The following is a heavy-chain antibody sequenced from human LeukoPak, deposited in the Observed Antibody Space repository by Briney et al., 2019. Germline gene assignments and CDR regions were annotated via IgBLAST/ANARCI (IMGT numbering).Heavy chain of an antibody. V-gene: IGHV3-53*04. CDR3: ARGGTAGYSSGRIDY. CDR2: IYSAGNT. D-gene: IGHD6-19*01. J-gene: IGHJ4*02. Sequence: GGSLRLSCVASGLTVSSNYMSWVRQAPGKGLEWVSVIYSAGNTYYADSVKGRFTISRHNSENTLYLQMNSLRVEDTAVYYCARGGTAGYSSGRIDYWGQGTLVTVSS. CDR1: GLTVSSNY.